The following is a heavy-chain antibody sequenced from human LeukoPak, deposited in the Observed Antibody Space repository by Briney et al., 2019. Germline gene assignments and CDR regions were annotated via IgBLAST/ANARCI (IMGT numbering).Heavy chain of an antibody. J-gene: IGHJ5*02. CDR3: ARNHQLQNGNWFDP. V-gene: IGHV3-30*03. CDR2: ISYDGSSK. D-gene: IGHD2-2*01. CDR1: GFTFNSYG. Sequence: PGRSLRLSCAASGFTFNSYGMHWLRQAPGKGLEGVAAISYDGSSKYYADSVKGLFSVSRYNSKNTLYLQISSLRPEDTAVYYWARNHQLQNGNWFDPWGQRTLVTVSS.